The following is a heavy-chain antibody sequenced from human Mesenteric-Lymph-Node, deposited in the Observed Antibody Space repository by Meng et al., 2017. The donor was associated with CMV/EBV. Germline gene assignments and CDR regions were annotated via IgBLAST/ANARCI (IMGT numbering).Heavy chain of an antibody. CDR3: TRGPYCSGFSCFSYRYYGVDV. J-gene: IGHJ6*02. Sequence: GGSLRLSCTASGFTFDAYAMSWVRQAPGKGLEWVGFIRNKAYGGTTEYAASVKGRFTISKEDSQSIAYLQMNGLKTEDTGVYYCTRGPYCSGFSCFSYRYYGVDVWGQGTTVTVSS. CDR2: IRNKAYGGTT. D-gene: IGHD2-15*01. V-gene: IGHV3-49*04. CDR1: GFTFDAYA.